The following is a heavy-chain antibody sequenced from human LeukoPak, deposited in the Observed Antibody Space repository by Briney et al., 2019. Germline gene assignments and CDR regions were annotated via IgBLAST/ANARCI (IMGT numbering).Heavy chain of an antibody. Sequence: GGSLRLSCAASGFDFSSNWMHWVRHAPGQGLVWVSRIKGDGISTNYADSVKGRFTISRDNSKNTLYLQMNSLRAEDTAVYYCARSIVVVPAAPFDYWGQGTLVTVSS. D-gene: IGHD2-2*01. CDR1: GFDFSSNW. V-gene: IGHV3-74*01. CDR3: ARSIVVVPAAPFDY. J-gene: IGHJ4*02. CDR2: IKGDGIST.